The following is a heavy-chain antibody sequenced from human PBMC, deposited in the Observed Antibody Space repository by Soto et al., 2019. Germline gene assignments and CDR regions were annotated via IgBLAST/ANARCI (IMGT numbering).Heavy chain of an antibody. CDR2: INAGNGNT. CDR1: GYTFTSYA. D-gene: IGHD6-6*01. J-gene: IGHJ4*02. CDR3: ARGLSSSGGGY. V-gene: IGHV1-3*01. Sequence: AASVKVSCKASGYTFTSYAMHWVRQAPGQRLEWMGWINAGNGNTKYSQKFQGRVTITRDTSASTAYMELSSLRSEDTAVYYCARGLSSSGGGYWGQGTLVTVSS.